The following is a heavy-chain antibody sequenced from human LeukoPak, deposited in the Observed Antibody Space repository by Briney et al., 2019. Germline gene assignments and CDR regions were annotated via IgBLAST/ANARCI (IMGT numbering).Heavy chain of an antibody. Sequence: GGSLRLSCAASGFTFSSYGMHWVRQAPGKGLEWVAVISYDGSSKYYADSVKGRFTISRDNSKNTLYLQMNSLRAEDTAVYYCAKNYDSSGYYLGWFDPWGQGTLVTVSS. CDR1: GFTFSSYG. CDR3: AKNYDSSGYYLGWFDP. D-gene: IGHD3-22*01. CDR2: ISYDGSSK. V-gene: IGHV3-30*18. J-gene: IGHJ5*02.